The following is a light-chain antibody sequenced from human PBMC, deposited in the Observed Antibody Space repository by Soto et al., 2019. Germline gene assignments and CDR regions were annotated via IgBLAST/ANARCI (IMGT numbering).Light chain of an antibody. CDR1: SSDVGSYNL. Sequence: QSALTQPASVSGSPGQSITISCTGTSSDVGSYNLVSWYQQHPGKAPKLMIYGGNKRPSGVSNRFSGSKSGNTTSLTISGLQAGDEADYYCCSYASDYVFGTGTKLTVL. CDR2: GGN. V-gene: IGLV2-23*01. CDR3: CSYASDYV. J-gene: IGLJ1*01.